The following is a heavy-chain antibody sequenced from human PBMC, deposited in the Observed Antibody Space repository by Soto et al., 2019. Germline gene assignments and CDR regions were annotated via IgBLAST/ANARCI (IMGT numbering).Heavy chain of an antibody. J-gene: IGHJ4*02. CDR1: GFTFSSYA. CDR3: XXXXXXXXAAXDY. Sequence: EVQLLETGGDLVQPGGSLRLSCATSGFTFSSYAMSWVRQAPGKGXEWVSVITPSGIGTSYADSVKGRFSISRDNAKXXXXXXXXXXXXXXXXXXXXXXXXXXXXAAXDYWGQGTLVTVSS. V-gene: IGHV3-23*01. CDR2: ITPSGIGT.